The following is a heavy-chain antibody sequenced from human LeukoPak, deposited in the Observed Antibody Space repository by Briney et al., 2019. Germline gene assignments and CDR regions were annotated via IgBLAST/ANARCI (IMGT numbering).Heavy chain of an antibody. J-gene: IGHJ3*02. D-gene: IGHD6-6*01. CDR3: ARVVPQNDAFDI. Sequence: ASVKVSCKASGYTFTSYDINWVRQATGQGLEWTGWMNPNSGNTGYAQKFQGRVTMTRNTSISTAYMELSSLRSEDTAVYYCARVVPQNDAFDIWGQGTMVTVSS. CDR1: GYTFTSYD. V-gene: IGHV1-8*01. CDR2: MNPNSGNT.